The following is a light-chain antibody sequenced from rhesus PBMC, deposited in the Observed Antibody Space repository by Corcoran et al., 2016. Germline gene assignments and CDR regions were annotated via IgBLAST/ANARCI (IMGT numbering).Light chain of an antibody. Sequence: DIVMTQTPLSLPVTPGEPASISCRSSQSLLDSEDGNTYLDWYLQKSSQSPQLLIYEVSNRASGVPDRLSGRGSDTDFTLKISRVEAEDVWVYYCMQALEFPLTFGGGTKVEIK. CDR3: MQALEFPLT. CDR1: QSLLDSEDGNTY. J-gene: IGKJ4*01. CDR2: EVS. V-gene: IGKV2-104*02.